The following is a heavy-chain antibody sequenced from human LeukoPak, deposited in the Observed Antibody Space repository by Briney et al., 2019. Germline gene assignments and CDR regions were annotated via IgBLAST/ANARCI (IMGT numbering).Heavy chain of an antibody. CDR2: ISSSGSTI. CDR3: ARLARTYYYDSSGYYSDY. V-gene: IGHV3-48*03. CDR1: GFTFSSYE. D-gene: IGHD3-22*01. Sequence: PGGSLRLSCAASGFTFSSYEMNWVRQAPGKGLEWVSYISSSGSTIYYADSVKGRFTISRDNAKNSLYLQMNSLRAEDTAVYYCARLARTYYYDSSGYYSDYWGQGTLVTVSS. J-gene: IGHJ4*02.